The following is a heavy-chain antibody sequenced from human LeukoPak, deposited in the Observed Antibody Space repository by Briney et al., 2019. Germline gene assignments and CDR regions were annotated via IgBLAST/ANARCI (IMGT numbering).Heavy chain of an antibody. V-gene: IGHV3-49*03. CDR2: IRSKAYGETA. D-gene: IGHD1-1*01. Sequence: GGSLRLSCAASGFTFSSYWMHWIRQAPGKGLEWVGFIRSKAYGETADYAASVKGRFTISRDDSKAIAYLQMNSLKTEDTAVYHCTRDRGAYNLYDYWGQGTLVTVSS. CDR3: TRDRGAYNLYDY. CDR1: GFTFSSYW. J-gene: IGHJ4*02.